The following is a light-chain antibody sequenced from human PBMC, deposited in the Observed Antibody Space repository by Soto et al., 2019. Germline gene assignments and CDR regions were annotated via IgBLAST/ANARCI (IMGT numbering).Light chain of an antibody. Sequence: EIVLTQSPATLSLSPGERATLSCRASQSVSSYLAWYQQKPGQAPRLLIYDASNRATGIPARFSGSGSGTDFTLTISSPEPEDFAVYYCQRRSNWPAVTFGPGTKVDIK. J-gene: IGKJ3*01. CDR3: QRRSNWPAVT. CDR2: DAS. CDR1: QSVSSY. V-gene: IGKV3-11*01.